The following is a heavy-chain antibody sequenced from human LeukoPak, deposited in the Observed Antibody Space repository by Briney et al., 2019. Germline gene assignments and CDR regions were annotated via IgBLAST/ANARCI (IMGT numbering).Heavy chain of an antibody. CDR2: ISWTGDRT. CDR3: ANDIDYGSGTYFKSFDY. J-gene: IGHJ4*02. V-gene: IGHV3-9*01. CDR1: GFNFDEYA. D-gene: IGHD3-10*01. Sequence: GGSLRLSCTASGFNFDEYAMYWVRQAPGKGLEWVSGISWTGDRTTYADSVKGRFTISRDNAKKSLYLQMNSLRADDTALYYCANDIDYGSGTYFKSFDYWGQGTRVAVSS.